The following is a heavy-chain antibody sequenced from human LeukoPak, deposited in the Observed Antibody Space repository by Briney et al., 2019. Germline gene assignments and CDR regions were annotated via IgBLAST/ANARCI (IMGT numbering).Heavy chain of an antibody. Sequence: GQSLSLSCAPSGFTFSAYAMSWVRQPPNRVREWVSSNSGTGGITDYADSVKGRFTIYRDNSKNTLYLQMNSLGAEDTAIYYCAKDPYLSAAGRGTDYWGREPWSPSPQ. J-gene: IGHJ4*02. CDR1: GFTFSAYA. D-gene: IGHD6-25*01. V-gene: IGHV3-23*01. CDR2: NSGTGGIT. CDR3: AKDPYLSAAGRGTDY.